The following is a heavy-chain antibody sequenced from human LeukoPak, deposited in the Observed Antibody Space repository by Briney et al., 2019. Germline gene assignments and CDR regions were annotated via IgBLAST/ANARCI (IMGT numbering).Heavy chain of an antibody. J-gene: IGHJ6*02. V-gene: IGHV3-30*02. D-gene: IGHD3-22*01. CDR1: GFIFSNSG. CDR2: IQTDGNPK. CDR3: AREMSSEIIGGMDV. Sequence: GGSLRLSCAASGFIFSNSGMHWVRQAPGKGLEWVAFIQTDGNPKYYADSVRGRFTISRDNFKKTCYLQMDSLRVEDTAVYYCAREMSSEIIGGMDVRGQGTTVTVTS.